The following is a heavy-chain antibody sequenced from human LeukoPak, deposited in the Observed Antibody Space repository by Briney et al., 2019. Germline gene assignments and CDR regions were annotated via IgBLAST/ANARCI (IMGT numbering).Heavy chain of an antibody. J-gene: IGHJ6*03. CDR1: GGSISSYY. CDR3: ARDPPTWCNSAGYYYYYYMDV. V-gene: IGHV4-4*07. CDR2: IYTSGST. D-gene: IGHD1-1*01. Sequence: SETLSLTCTVSGGSISSYYWSWIRQPAGKGLEWIGRIYTSGSTNYNPSPKSRVTMSVDTSKNQFSLKLSSVTAADTAVYYCARDPPTWCNSAGYYYYYYMDVWGKGTTVTVSS.